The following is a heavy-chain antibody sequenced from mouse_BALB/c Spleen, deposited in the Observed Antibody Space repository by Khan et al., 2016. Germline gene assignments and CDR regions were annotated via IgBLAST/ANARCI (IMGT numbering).Heavy chain of an antibody. V-gene: IGHV1-7*01. J-gene: IGHJ4*01. Sequence: QVQLQQSGAELAKPGASLKMSCKASGYTFTSYWMHWVKQRPGQGLEWIGYINPSTGYTEYNQKFKDKATLTADKSSSTAYMQLSSLTSEDSSGYYCASYCGEGSYAMDSSGKRTSVTV. CDR3: ASYCGEGSYAMDS. CDR1: GYTFTSYW. CDR2: INPSTGYT. D-gene: IGHD1-1*01.